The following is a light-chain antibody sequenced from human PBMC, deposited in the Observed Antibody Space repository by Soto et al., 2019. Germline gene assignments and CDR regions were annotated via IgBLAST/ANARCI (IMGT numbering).Light chain of an antibody. CDR1: QSVRSN. J-gene: IGKJ5*01. CDR2: GAS. CDR3: QQYINWPPIT. Sequence: EIVMTQSPATLSVSPGERATLSCRASQSVRSNLAWYQQKPGQAPRLLIYGASSRATGIPDRFSGSGSGTEFTLTISSLQSEDFAVYYCQQYINWPPITFGQGTRLENK. V-gene: IGKV3D-15*01.